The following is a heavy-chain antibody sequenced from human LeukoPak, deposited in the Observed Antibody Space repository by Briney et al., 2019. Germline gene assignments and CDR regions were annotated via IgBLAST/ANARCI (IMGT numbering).Heavy chain of an antibody. CDR2: IYYSGST. CDR3: ARGTPYNWNAYYYYMDV. CDR1: GDSISSYY. D-gene: IGHD1-20*01. J-gene: IGHJ6*03. V-gene: IGHV4-59*01. Sequence: PSETLSLTCTVSGDSISSYYWSWIRQPPGTGLEWIGYIYYSGSTNYNPSLKSRVTISVDTSKNQFSLKLSSVTAADTAVYYCARGTPYNWNAYYYYMDVWAKGTTVTVSS.